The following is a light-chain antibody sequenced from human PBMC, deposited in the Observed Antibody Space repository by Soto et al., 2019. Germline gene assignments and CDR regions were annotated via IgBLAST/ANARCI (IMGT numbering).Light chain of an antibody. V-gene: IGLV2-11*01. CDR3: SSYAGSYTFV. J-gene: IGLJ2*01. Sequence: QSALTQPRSVSASPGQSVTISCTGTSSDVGGYNYVSWYQQHPGKAPKFMIYDVNKRPSGVPDRFSGSKSGNTASLTISGLQAEDEADYYCSSYAGSYTFVFGGGTKLTVL. CDR1: SSDVGGYNY. CDR2: DVN.